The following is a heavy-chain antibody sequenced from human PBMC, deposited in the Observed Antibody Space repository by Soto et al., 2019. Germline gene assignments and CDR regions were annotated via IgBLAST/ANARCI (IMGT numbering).Heavy chain of an antibody. V-gene: IGHV5-51*01. CDR1: GYDFARTW. CDR3: ARLVGAYDSYFDH. Sequence: GESLKISCKASGYDFARTWIGWVRQLPGKGLDWLGIIYPGDSETRYSPSFRGQVTFSVDMSTSTAYLQWSSLKTSDIAIYYCARLVGAYDSYFDHWGQGTQVTVSS. D-gene: IGHD5-12*01. J-gene: IGHJ4*02. CDR2: IYPGDSET.